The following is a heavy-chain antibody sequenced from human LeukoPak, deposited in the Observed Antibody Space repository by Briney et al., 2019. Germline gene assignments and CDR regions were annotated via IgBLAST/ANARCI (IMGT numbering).Heavy chain of an antibody. D-gene: IGHD6-19*01. Sequence: ASVKVSCKASGYTFTSYGISWVRQAPGQGLEWMGWISAYNGNTNYAQKLQGRVTMTTDTSTSTAYMELSSLRSEDTAVYYCARAIAVAGHYYYYGMDVWGQGTTVTVSS. V-gene: IGHV1-18*01. CDR1: GYTFTSYG. CDR2: ISAYNGNT. J-gene: IGHJ6*02. CDR3: ARAIAVAGHYYYYGMDV.